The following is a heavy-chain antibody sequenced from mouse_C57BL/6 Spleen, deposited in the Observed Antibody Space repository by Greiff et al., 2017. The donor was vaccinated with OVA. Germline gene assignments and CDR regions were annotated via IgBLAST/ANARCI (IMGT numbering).Heavy chain of an antibody. CDR2: IYPGDGGT. CDR1: GYAFTSYW. D-gene: IGHD1-1*01. J-gene: IGHJ1*01. V-gene: IGHV1-82*01. Sequence: VQLQQSGPELVKPGASVKLSCKASGYAFTSYWMHWVKQRPGQGLEWIGVIYPGDGGTNYNEKFKGKATLTADKSSSTAYMQLSSLTSEDSAVYFCARGGFYAGGADYFDDWGQGTTVTVSS. CDR3: ARGGFYAGGADYFDD.